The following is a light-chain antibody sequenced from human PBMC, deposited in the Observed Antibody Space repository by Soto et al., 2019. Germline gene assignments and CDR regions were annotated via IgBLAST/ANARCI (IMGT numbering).Light chain of an antibody. CDR3: CSYAGSYTVV. CDR1: SSDVGGYNS. CDR2: DVS. V-gene: IGLV2-11*01. Sequence: QSVLTQPRSVSGSPGQSVTISCTGTSSDVGGYNSVSWYQQHQGKAPKFMIYDVSKRPSGVSYRFSGSTSGNAASLTISGLQADDEADYYCCSYAGSYTVVFGGGTKLTVL. J-gene: IGLJ2*01.